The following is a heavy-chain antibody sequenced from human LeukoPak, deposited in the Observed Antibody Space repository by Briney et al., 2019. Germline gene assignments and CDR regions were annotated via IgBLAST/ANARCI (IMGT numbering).Heavy chain of an antibody. CDR3: ARDAYYYDSSAYDLAY. D-gene: IGHD3-22*01. CDR1: GGSIGSYY. Sequence: SETLSLTCTVSGGSIGSYYWSWIRQPPGKGLEWIGYIYYSGSTNYNPSLKSRVTISVDTSKNQFSLKLSSVTAADTAVYYCARDAYYYDSSAYDLAYWGQGTLVTVSS. J-gene: IGHJ4*02. CDR2: IYYSGST. V-gene: IGHV4-59*01.